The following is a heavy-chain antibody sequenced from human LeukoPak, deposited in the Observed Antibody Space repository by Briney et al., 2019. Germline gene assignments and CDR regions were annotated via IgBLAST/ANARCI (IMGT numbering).Heavy chain of an antibody. J-gene: IGHJ3*02. Sequence: KTGGSLRLSCAASGFTFSSYSMNWVRQAPGKGLEWVSSISSSSSSYIYYADSVKDRFTISRDNAKNSLYLQMNSLRAEDTAVYYCARITRTYYDFWSGYHDAFDIWGQGTMVTVSS. D-gene: IGHD3-3*01. CDR1: GFTFSSYS. V-gene: IGHV3-21*01. CDR3: ARITRTYYDFWSGYHDAFDI. CDR2: ISSSSSSYI.